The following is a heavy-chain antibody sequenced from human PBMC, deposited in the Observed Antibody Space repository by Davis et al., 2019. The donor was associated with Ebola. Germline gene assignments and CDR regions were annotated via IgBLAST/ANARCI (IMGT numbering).Heavy chain of an antibody. Sequence: PGGSLRLSCAASGFTFSDYYMSWIRQAPGKGLEWVSYISSSGSTIYYADSVKGRFTISRDNSKNSLYLQMNSLRAEDTAVYYCARDEAVVVPAALDYWGQGTLVTVSS. J-gene: IGHJ4*02. D-gene: IGHD2-2*01. V-gene: IGHV3-11*04. CDR2: ISSSGSTI. CDR3: ARDEAVVVPAALDY. CDR1: GFTFSDYY.